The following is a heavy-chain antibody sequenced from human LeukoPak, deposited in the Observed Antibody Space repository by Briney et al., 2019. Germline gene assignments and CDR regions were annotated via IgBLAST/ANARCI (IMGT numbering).Heavy chain of an antibody. CDR3: ASVRYFDWSRFDP. D-gene: IGHD3-9*01. CDR2: IIPIFGTA. CDR1: GYTFTSYD. V-gene: IGHV1-69*05. Sequence: ASVKVSCKASGYTFTSYDISWVRQAPGQGLEWMGGIIPIFGTANYAQKFQGRVTITTDESTSTAYMELSSLRSEDTAVYYCASVRYFDWSRFDPWGQGTLVTVSS. J-gene: IGHJ5*02.